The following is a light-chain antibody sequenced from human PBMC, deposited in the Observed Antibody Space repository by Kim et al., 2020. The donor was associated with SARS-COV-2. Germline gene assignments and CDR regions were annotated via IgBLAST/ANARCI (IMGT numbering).Light chain of an antibody. CDR1: QSVSSY. V-gene: IGKV3-20*01. J-gene: IGKJ1*01. CDR3: QQSGEG. CDR2: GAS. Sequence: EIVLTQSPATLSLFPGERATLSCRASQSVSSYLAWYQQKPGQAPRLLIYGASRRATGIPDRFSGSGSGTGFTLTINRLEPEDFAVYYCQQSGEGFGQGTKVNIK.